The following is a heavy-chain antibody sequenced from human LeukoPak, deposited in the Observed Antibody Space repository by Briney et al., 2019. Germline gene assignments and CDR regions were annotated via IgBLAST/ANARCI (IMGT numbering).Heavy chain of an antibody. V-gene: IGHV4-4*07. CDR2: LYTSGST. CDR3: ARGGSSGYYYG. Sequence: SETLSLTCTVSGGSISSYYWSWIRQPAGKGLEWIGRLYTSGSTNYNPSLKSRVTMSVNTSKNQFSLKLTSMTAADTAVYYCARGGSSGYYYGWGQGALVTVSS. CDR1: GGSISSYY. J-gene: IGHJ4*02. D-gene: IGHD3-22*01.